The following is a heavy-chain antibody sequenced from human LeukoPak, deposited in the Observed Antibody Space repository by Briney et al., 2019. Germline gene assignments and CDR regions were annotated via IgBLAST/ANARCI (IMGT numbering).Heavy chain of an antibody. Sequence: SETLSLTCAVYGGSLSGYYWSWVRQTPGKGLERIGEIYYNGSTNYNPSLKSRVTMSVDTSKNQFSLKLSSVTAADTAVYYCARHVGRRLYYYDRSGYRKTYFDYWGQGTLVTDSS. CDR1: GGSLSGYY. CDR3: ARHVGRRLYYYDRSGYRKTYFDY. V-gene: IGHV4-34*01. J-gene: IGHJ4*02. CDR2: IYYNGST. D-gene: IGHD3-22*01.